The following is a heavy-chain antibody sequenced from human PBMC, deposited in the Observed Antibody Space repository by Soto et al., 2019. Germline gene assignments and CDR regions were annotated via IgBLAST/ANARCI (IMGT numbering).Heavy chain of an antibody. V-gene: IGHV1-69*13. Sequence: SVKVSCKASGGTFSSYAISWVRQAPGQGLEWMGGIIPIFGTANYAQKFQGRVTITADESTSTAYMELSSLRSEDTAVYYCARGVVATIGAVAEYDYWGQGTLVTVSS. CDR3: ARGVVATIGAVAEYDY. D-gene: IGHD5-12*01. CDR2: IIPIFGTA. J-gene: IGHJ4*02. CDR1: GGTFSSYA.